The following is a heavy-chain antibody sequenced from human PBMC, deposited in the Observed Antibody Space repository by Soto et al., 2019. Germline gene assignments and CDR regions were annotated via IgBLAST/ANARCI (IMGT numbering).Heavy chain of an antibody. Sequence: GGSLRLSCVASGFTFSSFGIHWVRQAPGKGLEWVGVISSDGETKYYADSVKGRFTISRDNSKNTLYLQMDSLRPEDTAVYYCAKEVAVAGDLDYWGHGTLVTVSS. CDR2: ISSDGETK. CDR3: AKEVAVAGDLDY. J-gene: IGHJ4*01. V-gene: IGHV3-30*18. CDR1: GFTFSSFG. D-gene: IGHD6-19*01.